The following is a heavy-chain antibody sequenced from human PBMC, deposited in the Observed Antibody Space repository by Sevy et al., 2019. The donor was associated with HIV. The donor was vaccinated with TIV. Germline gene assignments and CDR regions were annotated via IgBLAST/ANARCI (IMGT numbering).Heavy chain of an antibody. J-gene: IGHJ5*02. CDR2: IYYSGST. CDR1: GDSISSYY. V-gene: IGHV4-59*08. Sequence: SETLSLTCTVSGDSISSYYWSWIRQPPGKGLEWIGYIYYSGSTNYNPSLKSRVTISVDTSKNQFSLKLSSVTAADTAVYYCARHNKHYDFWSDLNWFDPWGQGTLVTVSS. CDR3: ARHNKHYDFWSDLNWFDP. D-gene: IGHD3-3*01.